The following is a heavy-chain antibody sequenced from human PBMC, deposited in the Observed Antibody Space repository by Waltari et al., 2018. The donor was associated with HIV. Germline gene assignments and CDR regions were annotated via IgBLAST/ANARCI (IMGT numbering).Heavy chain of an antibody. D-gene: IGHD1-7*01. CDR3: ARDSPRLSGTSRFDY. CDR1: GFTFTSYS. J-gene: IGHJ4*02. V-gene: IGHV3-21*02. CDR2: ISSSSSHI. Sequence: EVRLVGSGGGLVKPGGSLRLSCEASGFTFTSYSMNWVRQAPGKGLEWVSFISSSSSHIYYTDSLKGRFTISRDNAKNSLYLQMNSLRADDTAIYYCARDSPRLSGTSRFDYWGRGTLVTVSS.